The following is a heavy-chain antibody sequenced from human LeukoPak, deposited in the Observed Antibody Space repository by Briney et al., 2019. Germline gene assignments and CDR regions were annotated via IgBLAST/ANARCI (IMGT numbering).Heavy chain of an antibody. J-gene: IGHJ4*01. CDR3: ARLKAGN. V-gene: IGHV3-11*01. CDR2: ISDRGDTI. Sequence: GGSLRLSCTASRFTFSDYYMSWIRQAPGKGLEWVSYISDRGDTIYYADSVKGRFTISRGNANNSVSLQMDSLRDEDTAVYYCARLKAGNWGPGSLVTVSS. CDR1: RFTFSDYY.